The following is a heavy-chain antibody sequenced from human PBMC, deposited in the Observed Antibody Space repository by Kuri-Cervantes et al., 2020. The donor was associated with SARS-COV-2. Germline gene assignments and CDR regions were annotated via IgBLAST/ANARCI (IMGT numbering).Heavy chain of an antibody. J-gene: IGHJ4*02. D-gene: IGHD3-16*01. Sequence: SVKVSCKASGGTFSSYAISWVRHAPGQGLEWMGGIIPIFGTANYAQKFQGRVTITTDESTSTAYMELSSLRSEDTAVYYCARGLGDPSSGYFDYWGQGTLVTVSS. CDR3: ARGLGDPSSGYFDY. CDR2: IIPIFGTA. V-gene: IGHV1-69*05. CDR1: GGTFSSYA.